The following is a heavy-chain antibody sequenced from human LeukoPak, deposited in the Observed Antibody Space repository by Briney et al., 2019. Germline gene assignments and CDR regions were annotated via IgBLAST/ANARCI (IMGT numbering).Heavy chain of an antibody. CDR1: GFTFSNAW. CDR2: IKSKTDGGTT. V-gene: IGHV3-15*01. Sequence: PGGSLRLSCAASGFTFSNAWMSWVRQAPGKGLEWVGRIKSKTDGGTTDYAAPVKGRFTISRDDSKNTLYLQMNSLKTEDTAVYYCTTFQNMVRGVIITYYYYYMDVWGKGTTVTVSS. J-gene: IGHJ6*03. D-gene: IGHD3-10*01. CDR3: TTFQNMVRGVIITYYYYYMDV.